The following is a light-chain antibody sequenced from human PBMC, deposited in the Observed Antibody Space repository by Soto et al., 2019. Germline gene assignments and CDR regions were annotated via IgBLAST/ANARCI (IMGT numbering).Light chain of an antibody. CDR3: SSYAGSNNFGV. CDR2: EVS. J-gene: IGLJ1*01. V-gene: IGLV2-8*01. CDR1: SSDVGGYNY. Sequence: QSVLTQPPSASGSPGQSVTISCTGTSSDVGGYNYVSWYQQHPGKAPKLMIYEVSKRTSGVPDRFSGSKSGNTASLTVSGIQAEDEADYYCSSYAGSNNFGVFGTGTKLTVL.